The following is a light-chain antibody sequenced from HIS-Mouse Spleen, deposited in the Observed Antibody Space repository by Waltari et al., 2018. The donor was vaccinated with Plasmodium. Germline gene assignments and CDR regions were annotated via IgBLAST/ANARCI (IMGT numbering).Light chain of an antibody. J-gene: IGKJ3*01. CDR3: QQYNNWSFT. CDR1: QSVSSN. V-gene: IGKV3-15*01. Sequence: EIVMTQSPATLSVSPGERATLSCRASQSVSSNLAWYQQKPGQAPGLLIYGASTRATGIPASFSGSGSGTEFTLTISSLQAEDFAVYYCQQYNNWSFTFGPGTKVDIK. CDR2: GAS.